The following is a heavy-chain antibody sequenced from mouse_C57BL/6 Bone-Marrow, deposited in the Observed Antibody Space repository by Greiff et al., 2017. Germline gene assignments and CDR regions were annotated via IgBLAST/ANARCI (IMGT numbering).Heavy chain of an antibody. CDR2: ISSGGSYT. CDR1: GFTFSSYG. D-gene: IGHD2-3*01. J-gene: IGHJ3*01. CDR3: ARRDGYSERFAY. V-gene: IGHV5-6*02. Sequence: DVKLVESGGDLVKPGGSLKLSCAASGFTFSSYGMSWVRQTPDKRLEWVATISSGGSYTYYPDSVTGRFTISRDNAKNTLYLQMSSLKSEDTAMYYCARRDGYSERFAYWGQGTLVTVSA.